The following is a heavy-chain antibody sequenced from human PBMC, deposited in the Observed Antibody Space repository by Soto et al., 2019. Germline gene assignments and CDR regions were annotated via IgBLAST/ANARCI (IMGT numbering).Heavy chain of an antibody. Sequence: SGKVSCEASGYTFTNYGINWVRQAPGQGLEWMGWISGYDGNTIYGQALQGRFTMTTDTSTSTAYLELRGLTADDTALYYCARDRGNYDLWGQGTQVTVSS. J-gene: IGHJ5*02. CDR3: ARDRGNYDL. D-gene: IGHD1-7*01. CDR1: GYTFTNYG. CDR2: ISGYDGNT. V-gene: IGHV1-18*04.